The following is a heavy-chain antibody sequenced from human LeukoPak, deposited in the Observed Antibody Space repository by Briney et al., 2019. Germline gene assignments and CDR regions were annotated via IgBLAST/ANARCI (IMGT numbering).Heavy chain of an antibody. CDR1: GGTFSSYA. V-gene: IGHV1-69*06. J-gene: IGHJ4*02. CDR3: ARISDSRVDTAMVTHDY. Sequence: ASVKVSCKASGGTFSSYAISWVRPAPGQGLEWMGGIIPIFGTANYAQKFQGRVMITADKPTNTAYMELSSLRSEDTAVYYCARISDSRVDTAMVTHDYWGQGTLVTVSS. D-gene: IGHD5-18*01. CDR2: IIPIFGTA.